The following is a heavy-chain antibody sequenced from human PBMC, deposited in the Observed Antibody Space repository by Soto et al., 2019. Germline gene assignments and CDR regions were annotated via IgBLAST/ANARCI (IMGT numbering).Heavy chain of an antibody. CDR3: ARLIVCTETFDY. CDR1: GGSLTSYY. CDR2: VYYTGIA. D-gene: IGHD3-22*01. J-gene: IGHJ4*02. Sequence: QVQLQESGPGLVKPSETLSLTCTVSGGSLTSYYWSWIRQPPGKGLEWIGFVYYTGIARYNPSLKCRVTISVDTSKNQFALKLPSVTAADTAIYYCARLIVCTETFDYWGQGTLITVSS. V-gene: IGHV4-59*08.